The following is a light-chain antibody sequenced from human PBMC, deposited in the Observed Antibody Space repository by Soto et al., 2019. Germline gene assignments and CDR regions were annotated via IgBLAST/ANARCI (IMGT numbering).Light chain of an antibody. J-gene: IGLJ2*01. CDR1: SNDVGGYNY. Sequence: QSVLTQPRSVSGSPGQSVTLSCTGTSNDVGGYNYVSWYQQYPGKAPTLMIYDVGKRPSGVPDRFSGSKSGNTAYLIISGLQAEDEADYYCCSYAGSYSLVFGGGTELTVL. CDR3: CSYAGSYSLV. V-gene: IGLV2-11*01. CDR2: DVG.